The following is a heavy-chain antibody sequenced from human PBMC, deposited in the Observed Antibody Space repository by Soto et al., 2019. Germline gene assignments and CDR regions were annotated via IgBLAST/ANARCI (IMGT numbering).Heavy chain of an antibody. D-gene: IGHD2-21*01. CDR2: IARDGIEK. V-gene: IGHV3-30-3*01. J-gene: IGHJ5*01. Sequence: GGSLILSCAAFGFTCSGYPSHCVRPAPGQGLEWVALIARDGIEKHYADSVKGRFTISRDNSKNTLYLQMSSLRDEDTAMYFCASAGIRADFGIPAVGLLVTGHS. CDR3: ASAGIRADFGIPAVGLLVTGHS. CDR1: GFTCSGYP.